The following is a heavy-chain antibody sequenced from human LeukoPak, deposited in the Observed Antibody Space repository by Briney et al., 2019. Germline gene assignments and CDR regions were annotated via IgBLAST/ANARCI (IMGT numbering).Heavy chain of an antibody. D-gene: IGHD3-22*01. Sequence: GGSLRLSCAASGFTFSTYSMNWVRQAPGKGLEWVSYISSGSSTIYYADSVKGRFTVSRDNAKNSVYLQMNSLRAEDTAVYYCARDYYDSSGYWAYWGQGTLVTVSS. CDR3: ARDYYDSSGYWAY. J-gene: IGHJ4*02. CDR2: ISSGSSTI. CDR1: GFTFSTYS. V-gene: IGHV3-48*04.